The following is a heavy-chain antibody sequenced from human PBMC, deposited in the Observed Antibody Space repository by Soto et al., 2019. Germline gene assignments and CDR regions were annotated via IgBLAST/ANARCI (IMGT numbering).Heavy chain of an antibody. CDR1: GGTLSRYT. V-gene: IGHV1-69*02. D-gene: IGHD2-15*01. CDR2: VIPNLGGT. J-gene: IGHJ4*02. Sequence: QVQLVQSGAEVKKPGSSVKVSCKASGGTLSRYTFSWVRQAPGQGLEWMGRVIPNLGGTNYAKKFQGRFTVVVDTSTSTAYMELNRLRYEDTAVYYCARYKGYCSDTSCPDFDYWGQGTLVTVSS. CDR3: ARYKGYCSDTSCPDFDY.